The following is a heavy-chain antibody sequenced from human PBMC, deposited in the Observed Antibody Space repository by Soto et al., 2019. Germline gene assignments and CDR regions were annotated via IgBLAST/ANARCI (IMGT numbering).Heavy chain of an antibody. J-gene: IGHJ6*02. CDR1: GYTFSAYY. CDR3: ARDLFRGVYGMDV. D-gene: IGHD3-10*01. CDR2: INPDSGGT. V-gene: IGHV1-2*02. Sequence: ASVKVSCKASGYTFSAYYVHWVRQAPGQGLEWMGWINPDSGGTIYAQKFQGRVTTTMDTSISTVYMELRSLTSDDTAIYYCARDLFRGVYGMDVWGQGTTVTVSS.